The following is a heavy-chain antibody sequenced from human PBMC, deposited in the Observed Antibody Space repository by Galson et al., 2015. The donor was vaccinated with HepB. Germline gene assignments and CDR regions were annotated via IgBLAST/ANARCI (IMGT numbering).Heavy chain of an antibody. CDR3: ARVLTDCSGGRCYGYYFDY. V-gene: IGHV3-7*01. Sequence: SLRLSCAASGFTFSSYWMRWVRQAPGKGLEWVASIKVDGSEKYYVDSVKGRFTISRDNAKNSPYLQMNSLRDEDTAVYYCARVLTDCSGGRCYGYYFDYWGQGTLVTVSS. CDR1: GFTFSSYW. CDR2: IKVDGSEK. D-gene: IGHD2-15*01. J-gene: IGHJ4*02.